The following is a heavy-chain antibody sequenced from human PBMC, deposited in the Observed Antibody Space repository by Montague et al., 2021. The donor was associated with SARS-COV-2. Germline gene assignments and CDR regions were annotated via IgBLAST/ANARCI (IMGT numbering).Heavy chain of an antibody. V-gene: IGHV4-4*02. Sequence: SQTLSLTCVVSGDSISTDNWWTWVRLPPGKGLEWVGEIYHTGSTNYNPSLKSRVTISVETSKNHFTLRLSSVTAADTAVYYCANFRRTQLLFGTLYYGMDVWGQGTTVTVSS. D-gene: IGHD2-2*01. CDR3: ANFRRTQLLFGTLYYGMDV. CDR2: IYHTGST. CDR1: GDSISTDNW. J-gene: IGHJ6*02.